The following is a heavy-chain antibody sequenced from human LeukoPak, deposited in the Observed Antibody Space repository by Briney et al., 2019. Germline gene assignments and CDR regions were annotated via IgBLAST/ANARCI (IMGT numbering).Heavy chain of an antibody. J-gene: IGHJ4*02. CDR1: GFTFSSYA. Sequence: GGSLRLSCSASGFTFSSYAMDWVRQAPGMGLEWVAIISKDGNIRNYAASVKGRFTVSRDNSKSTLYLQMNNLRIDDTAIYYCVGETFESWGQGTLVTVSS. V-gene: IGHV3-30-3*01. CDR3: VGETFES. CDR2: ISKDGNIR.